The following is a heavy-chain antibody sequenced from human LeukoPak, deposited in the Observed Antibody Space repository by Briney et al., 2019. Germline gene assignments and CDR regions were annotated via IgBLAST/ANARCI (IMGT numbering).Heavy chain of an antibody. Sequence: GGSLRLSCAASGFTFSSYAMRWVRQAPGKGLEWVAVISYGGSNKYYADSVKGRFTISRDNSKNTLYLQMNSLRAEDTAVYYCARVSPKWVVVTASDYWGQGTLVTVSS. CDR3: ARVSPKWVVVTASDY. V-gene: IGHV3-30-3*01. CDR1: GFTFSSYA. J-gene: IGHJ4*02. CDR2: ISYGGSNK. D-gene: IGHD2-21*02.